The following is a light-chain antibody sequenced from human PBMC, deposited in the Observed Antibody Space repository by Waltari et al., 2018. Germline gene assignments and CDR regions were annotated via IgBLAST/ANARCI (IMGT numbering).Light chain of an antibody. Sequence: IQMTQSPSSLSASVGDRVTITCRASKSISTSLNGYQQIPGKAPKHLIYVASTLQSGVPSSFSGSGSGTDFSLTISSLQPEDFATYYCQQSYTTAYTFGQGTKLEIK. CDR3: QQSYTTAYT. CDR2: VAS. CDR1: KSISTS. V-gene: IGKV1-39*01. J-gene: IGKJ2*01.